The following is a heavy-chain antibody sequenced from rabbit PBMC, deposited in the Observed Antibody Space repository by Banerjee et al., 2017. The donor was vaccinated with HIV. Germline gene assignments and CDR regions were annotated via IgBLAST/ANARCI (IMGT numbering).Heavy chain of an antibody. CDR1: GFSFSSSYW. CDR3: ARNGYFSL. V-gene: IGHV1S45*01. J-gene: IGHJ4*01. CDR2: ITTDSGVT. Sequence: QEQLEESGGDLVKPEGSLTLTCTASGFSFSSSYWICWVRQAPGKGLEWIACITTDSGVTAYATWAKGRFTISKTSSTTVTLQMTSLTAADTATYFCARNGYFSLWGPGTLVTDS.